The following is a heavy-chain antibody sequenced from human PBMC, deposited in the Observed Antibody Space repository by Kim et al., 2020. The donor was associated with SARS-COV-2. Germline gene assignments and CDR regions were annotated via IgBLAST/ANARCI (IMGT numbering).Heavy chain of an antibody. Sequence: GGSLRLSCAASGFTFSSYAMHWVRQAPGKGLEWVAVISYDGSTKYYADSVKGRFTISRDNSKNTLYLQMNSLRAEDTAVYYCARGSQQWLVRGAFDSWGEGTMVTVSS. D-gene: IGHD6-19*01. V-gene: IGHV3-30-3*01. CDR1: GFTFSSYA. CDR2: ISYDGSTK. CDR3: ARGSQQWLVRGAFDS. J-gene: IGHJ3*02.